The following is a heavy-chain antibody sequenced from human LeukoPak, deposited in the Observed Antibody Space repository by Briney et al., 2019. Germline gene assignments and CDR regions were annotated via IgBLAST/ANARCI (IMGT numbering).Heavy chain of an antibody. J-gene: IGHJ4*02. CDR3: ARDEHDILTGYFPIDY. D-gene: IGHD3-9*01. Sequence: GGSLRLSCSGSGYIFSSYWMHWVRQAPGEGLVWVSRIDTDGTITTYADSVKGRFTISRDNAKNSLYLQMNSLRAEDTAVYYCARDEHDILTGYFPIDYWAREPWSPSPQ. CDR2: IDTDGTIT. CDR1: GYIFSSYW. V-gene: IGHV3-74*01.